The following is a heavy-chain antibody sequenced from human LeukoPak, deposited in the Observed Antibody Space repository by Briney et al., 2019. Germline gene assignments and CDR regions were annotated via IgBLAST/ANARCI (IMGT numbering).Heavy chain of an antibody. V-gene: IGHV4-39*01. CDR3: ARRQYGSGWYGDGDWFWFAP. CDR2: IFYSGST. Sequence: PSETLSLTCTVSGGSVSSSDFNWAWIRQPPGTGLEWIGTIFYSGSTYYNPSLGSRVAISVDTSKNQFSLDLSSVTAADTAVYYCARRQYGSGWYGDGDWFWFAPWGQGTLVIVSS. CDR1: GGSVSSSDFN. D-gene: IGHD6-19*01. J-gene: IGHJ5*02.